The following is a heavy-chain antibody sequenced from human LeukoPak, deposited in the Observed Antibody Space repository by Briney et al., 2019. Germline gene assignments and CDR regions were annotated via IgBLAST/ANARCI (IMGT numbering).Heavy chain of an antibody. CDR3: VRDFELYY. V-gene: IGHV3-74*01. CDR1: GFIFSNYW. J-gene: IGHJ4*02. CDR2: IKPDGSST. D-gene: IGHD3/OR15-3a*01. Sequence: GGSLGLSCVASGFIFSNYWMHWVRQAPGKGLVWVSRIKPDGSSTNYADSVKGRFSISRDNAKNTVYLQMNSLRAEDTAVYYCVRDFELYYWGQGTLVTVSS.